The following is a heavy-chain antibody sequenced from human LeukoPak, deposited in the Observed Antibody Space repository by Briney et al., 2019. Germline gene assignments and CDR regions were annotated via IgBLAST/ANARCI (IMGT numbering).Heavy chain of an antibody. V-gene: IGHV3-23*01. CDR3: AKSPPPSDRGDFSYHFDF. Sequence: GGSLRLSCAASGFTFSTCAMSWVRQAPGKGLEWVAGIASSLGATYYADSVKGRFRISRDNSKSTLNPQMNRLRTEDTAIYYCAKSPPPSDRGDFSYHFDFWGQGTLVTVSS. CDR1: GFTFSTCA. D-gene: IGHD4-17*01. CDR2: IASSLGAT. J-gene: IGHJ4*02.